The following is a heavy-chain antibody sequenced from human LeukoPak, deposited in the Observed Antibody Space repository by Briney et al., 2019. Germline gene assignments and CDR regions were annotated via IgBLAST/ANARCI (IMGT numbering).Heavy chain of an antibody. CDR3: ARHASDIVLMVYATEGYYFDY. J-gene: IGHJ4*02. Sequence: PSETLSLTCTVSGGSISSYYWSWIRQPPGKGLEWIGYIYYSGSTNYDPSLKSRVTISVDTSKNQFSLKLSSVTAADTAVYYCARHASDIVLMVYATEGYYFDYWGQGTLVTVSS. CDR1: GGSISSYY. D-gene: IGHD2-8*01. V-gene: IGHV4-59*08. CDR2: IYYSGST.